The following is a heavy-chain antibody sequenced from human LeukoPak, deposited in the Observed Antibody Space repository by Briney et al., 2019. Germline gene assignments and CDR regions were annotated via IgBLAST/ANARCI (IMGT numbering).Heavy chain of an antibody. D-gene: IGHD6-13*01. CDR1: GYTFTSNY. J-gene: IGHJ5*02. CDR2: INPSGGST. V-gene: IGHV1-46*01. Sequence: ASVKVSCKASGYTFTSNYIHWVRQAPGQGLEWMGIINPSGGSTSYAQKFQGRVTMTRDTSTSTVYMELSSLRSEDTAVYYCAREGFRTAAPGNWFDPWGQGTLVTVSS. CDR3: AREGFRTAAPGNWFDP.